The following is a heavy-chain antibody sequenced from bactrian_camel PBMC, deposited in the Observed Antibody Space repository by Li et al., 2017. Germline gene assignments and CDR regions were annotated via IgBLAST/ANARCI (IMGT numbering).Heavy chain of an antibody. V-gene: IGHV3S31*01. J-gene: IGHJ6*01. CDR1: GVNFDRRY. CDR3: AARWKGAYWPLRAPDFHY. D-gene: IGHD3*01. CDR2: TYTSSGEL. Sequence: QLVESGGGSAQPGGSLRLSCVASGVNFDRRYMGWFRQVPGEEREGVAATYTSSGELYYADSVKDRFAMSRDDTTRTFYLQMNNMKPDDTAMYYCAARWKGAYWPLRAPDFHYWGQGTQVTVS.